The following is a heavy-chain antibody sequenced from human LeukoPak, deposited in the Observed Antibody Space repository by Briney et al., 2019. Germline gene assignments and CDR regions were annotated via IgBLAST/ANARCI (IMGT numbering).Heavy chain of an antibody. J-gene: IGHJ3*02. V-gene: IGHV5-51*01. D-gene: IGHD3-22*01. CDR2: IYPGDSDT. Sequence: GESLKISCKGSGYSFTSYWIGWVRQMPGKGLEWMGIIYPGDSDTRYSPSFQGQVTISADKSISTAYLQWSSLKASDTAMYYCARQWGSGYYSDAFDIWGQGTMVTVSS. CDR3: ARQWGSGYYSDAFDI. CDR1: GYSFTSYW.